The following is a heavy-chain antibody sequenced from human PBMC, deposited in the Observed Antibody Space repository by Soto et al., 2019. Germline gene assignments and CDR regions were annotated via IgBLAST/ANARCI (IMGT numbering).Heavy chain of an antibody. CDR1: GGTFSNYA. CDR2: IIPIFGTA. Sequence: QVQLVQSGAEVKKPGSSVKVSCKASGGTFSNYAISWVRQAPGQGLEWMGEIIPIFGTANYQQKFQGRVMITAEXSXSXXSLELSSLRSEDPAVYYCARDRGPSSGYYPYWFDPWGQGTLVTVSS. D-gene: IGHD3-22*01. J-gene: IGHJ5*02. CDR3: ARDRGPSSGYYPYWFDP. V-gene: IGHV1-69*12.